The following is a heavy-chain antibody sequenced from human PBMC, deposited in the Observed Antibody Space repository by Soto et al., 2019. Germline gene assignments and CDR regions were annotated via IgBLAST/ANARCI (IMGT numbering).Heavy chain of an antibody. D-gene: IGHD2-2*01. J-gene: IGHJ4*02. CDR1: GYSFTSYW. Sequence: EVQLVQSGAEVKKPGESLKISCKGSGYSFTSYWIGWVRQMPGKGLEWMGIIYPGDSDTIYSPSFQGQVTISADKSIITAYLQWSSLKASYTAMYYCARRGYCSSTGCQDGLEFDYWGQGTLVTVSS. CDR3: ARRGYCSSTGCQDGLEFDY. V-gene: IGHV5-51*03. CDR2: IYPGDSDT.